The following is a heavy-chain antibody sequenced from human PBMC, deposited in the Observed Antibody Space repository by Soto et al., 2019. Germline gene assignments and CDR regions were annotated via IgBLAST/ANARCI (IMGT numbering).Heavy chain of an antibody. CDR3: ASAHSSGYSVYFQH. CDR1: GYTFTSYG. D-gene: IGHD3-22*01. CDR2: ISAYNGNT. J-gene: IGHJ1*01. V-gene: IGHV1-18*01. Sequence: GASVKVSCKASGYTFTSYGISWVRQAPGQGLEWMGWISAYNGNTNYAQKLQGRVTMTTDTSTSTAYMELRSLRSDDTAVYYCASAHSSGYSVYFQHWGQGTLVTVSS.